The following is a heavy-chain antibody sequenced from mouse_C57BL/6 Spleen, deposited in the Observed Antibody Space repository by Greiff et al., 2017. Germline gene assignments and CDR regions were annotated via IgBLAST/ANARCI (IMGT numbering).Heavy chain of an antibody. CDR1: GYTFTSYW. CDR2: LYPGSGST. CDR3: ARNYGSSLWYFDV. V-gene: IGHV1-55*01. J-gene: IGHJ1*03. D-gene: IGHD1-1*01. Sequence: QVQLQQPGAELVKPGASVKMSCKASGYTFTSYWITWVKQRPGHGLEWIGDLYPGSGSTNYNAKFKSKATLTVDTSSSTAYMQLSSLTSEDSAVYYCARNYGSSLWYFDVWGTGTTVTVSS.